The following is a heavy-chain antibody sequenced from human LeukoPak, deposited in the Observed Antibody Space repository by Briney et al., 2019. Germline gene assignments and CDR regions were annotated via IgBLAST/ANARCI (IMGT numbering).Heavy chain of an antibody. CDR3: ARGGDILTGYYTDY. J-gene: IGHJ4*02. D-gene: IGHD3-9*01. Sequence: GGSLRLSCAASGFTFSSYSMNWVRQAPGKGLEWVSSISSSSSYIYYADSVKGRFTISRDNAKNSLYLQMNSLRAEDTAVYCCARGGDILTGYYTDYWGQGTPVTVSS. V-gene: IGHV3-21*01. CDR1: GFTFSSYS. CDR2: ISSSSSYI.